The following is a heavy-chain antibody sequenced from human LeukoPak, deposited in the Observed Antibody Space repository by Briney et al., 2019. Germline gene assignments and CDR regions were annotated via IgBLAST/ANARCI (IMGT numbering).Heavy chain of an antibody. V-gene: IGHV4-59*08. CDR3: ARQPIAAAEYYFDY. CDR2: IYYSGST. CDR1: GGSISSYY. J-gene: IGHJ4*02. D-gene: IGHD6-13*01. Sequence: SETLSLTCTVSGGSISSYYWSWIRQPPGKGLEWIGYIYYSGSTNYNPSLKSRATISVDTPKNQFSLKLSSVTAADTAVYYCARQPIAAAEYYFDYWGQGTLVTVSS.